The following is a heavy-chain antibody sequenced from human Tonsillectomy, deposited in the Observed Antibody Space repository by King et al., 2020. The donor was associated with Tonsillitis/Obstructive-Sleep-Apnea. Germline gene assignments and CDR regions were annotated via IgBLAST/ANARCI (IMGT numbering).Heavy chain of an antibody. CDR2: INHSGST. J-gene: IGHJ5*02. CDR3: ARGFTLFRVLEWLLRGFDP. D-gene: IGHD3-3*01. CDR1: GGSFSGYY. V-gene: IGHV4-34*01. Sequence: VQLQQWGAGLLKPSETLSLTCAVYGGSFSGYYWSWIRQPPGKGLEWIGEINHSGSTNYNPSLKSRVTIPVDTSKNQFSLKLSSVTAADTAVYYCARGFTLFRVLEWLLRGFDPWGQETLVTVSS.